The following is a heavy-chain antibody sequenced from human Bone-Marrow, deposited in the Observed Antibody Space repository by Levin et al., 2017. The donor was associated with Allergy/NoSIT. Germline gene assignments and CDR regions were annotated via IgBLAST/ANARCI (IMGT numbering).Heavy chain of an antibody. J-gene: IGHJ4*02. V-gene: IGHV3-23*01. CDR1: GFTFSKYV. CDR2: ITTSGAAT. Sequence: PGGSLRLSCAASGFTFSKYVMSWVRQAPGRGLECVATITTSGAATYYGDSVRGRFTITRDNSKSTLFLQMKGRRAEDSAVYFCAKVWEAAEDVDYWGQGTLVTVSS. D-gene: IGHD1-26*01. CDR3: AKVWEAAEDVDY.